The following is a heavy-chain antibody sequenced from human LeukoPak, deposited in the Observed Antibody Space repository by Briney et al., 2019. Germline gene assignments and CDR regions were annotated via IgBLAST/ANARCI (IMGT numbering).Heavy chain of an antibody. CDR3: AGVRSAGDWDDY. CDR2: ISSSSSYI. Sequence: PGGSLRLSCAASGFTFSDYYMSWIRQAPGKGLEWVSSISSSSSYIYYADSVKGRFTISRDNAKNSLYLQMNSLRAEDTAVYYCAGVRSAGDWDDYWGQGTLVTVSS. V-gene: IGHV3-11*06. D-gene: IGHD3/OR15-3a*01. J-gene: IGHJ4*02. CDR1: GFTFSDYY.